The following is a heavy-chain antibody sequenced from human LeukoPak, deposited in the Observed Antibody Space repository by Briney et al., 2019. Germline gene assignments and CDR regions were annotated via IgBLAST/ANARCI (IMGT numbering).Heavy chain of an antibody. J-gene: IGHJ5*02. CDR1: GYSFPKYW. CDR3: ARRAVGYYGSGTRTPWFDP. CDR2: IYPDDSDT. Sequence: GESLKISCKASGYSFPKYWIVWVRQMPGKGLEWMGIIYPDDSDTRYSPSFQGQVTISSDKSINTAYLQWSSLKASDTAMYYCARRAVGYYGSGTRTPWFDPWGQGTLVTVSS. D-gene: IGHD3-10*01. V-gene: IGHV5-51*01.